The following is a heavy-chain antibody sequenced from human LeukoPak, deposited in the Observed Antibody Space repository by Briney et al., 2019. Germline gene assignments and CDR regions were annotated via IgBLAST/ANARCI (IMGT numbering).Heavy chain of an antibody. CDR1: GFTFSSYG. Sequence: GGSLRLSCAASGFTFSSYGMHWVRQAPGKGLEWVALISDDGGKKYYADSVKGRFTISRDNSKNTLYLQMNSLRGEDTAVYYCAKLGTTSVTTGYWGQGTLVTVSS. V-gene: IGHV3-30*18. J-gene: IGHJ4*02. D-gene: IGHD4-17*01. CDR3: AKLGTTSVTTGY. CDR2: ISDDGGKK.